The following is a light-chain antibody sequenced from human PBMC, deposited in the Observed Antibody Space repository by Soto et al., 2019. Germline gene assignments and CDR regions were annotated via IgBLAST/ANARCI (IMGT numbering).Light chain of an antibody. Sequence: DIPMTQSPSTLSASVGARVTITCRASQSISSWLAWYQHKPGKAPNLLIYKASSLESGVPSRFSGCGSGTEFTLTVSSLQPDDLATYYCQQYDSYPLTFGGGTKVEIK. CDR2: KAS. CDR1: QSISSW. CDR3: QQYDSYPLT. J-gene: IGKJ4*01. V-gene: IGKV1-5*03.